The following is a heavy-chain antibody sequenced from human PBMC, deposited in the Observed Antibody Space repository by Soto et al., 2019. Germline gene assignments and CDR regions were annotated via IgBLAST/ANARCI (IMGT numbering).Heavy chain of an antibody. D-gene: IGHD3-22*01. CDR3: ARVGEPSSGYYYADRPRDAFAI. CDR1: GFTFSSYG. CDR2: IWYDGSNK. Sequence: GGSMRLSCAASGFTFSSYGMHWVRQAPGKGLEWVAVIWYDGSNKYYADSVKGRFTISRDNSKNTLYLQMNSLRAEDTAVYYCARVGEPSSGYYYADRPRDAFAIWGQGTMVTVSS. V-gene: IGHV3-33*01. J-gene: IGHJ3*02.